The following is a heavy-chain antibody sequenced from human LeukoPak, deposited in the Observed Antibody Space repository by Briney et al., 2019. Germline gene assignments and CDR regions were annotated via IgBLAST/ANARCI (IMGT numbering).Heavy chain of an antibody. D-gene: IGHD3-10*01. Sequence: SETLSLTCTVSGGSISSGGYYWSWIRQPPGKGLEWIGYIYHSGSTYYNPSLKSRVTISVDRSKNQLSLKLSSVTAADTAVYYCARLYGSGSYPYGYYFDYWGQGTLVTVSS. CDR3: ARLYGSGSYPYGYYFDY. V-gene: IGHV4-30-2*01. J-gene: IGHJ4*02. CDR2: IYHSGST. CDR1: GGSISSGGYY.